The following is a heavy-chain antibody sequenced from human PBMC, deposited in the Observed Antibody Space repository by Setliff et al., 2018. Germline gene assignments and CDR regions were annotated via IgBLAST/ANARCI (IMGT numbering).Heavy chain of an antibody. Sequence: GASVKVSCKASGYTFSSYSMHWVRQAPGQRLEWMGWINAASENTQYSKKFQGRLTITRDTSANTAYMELSSLRSEDTALYYCARYNWNTNWFDPWGQGTLVTVSS. V-gene: IGHV1-3*01. D-gene: IGHD1-20*01. CDR1: GYTFSSYS. CDR2: INAASENT. J-gene: IGHJ5*02. CDR3: ARYNWNTNWFDP.